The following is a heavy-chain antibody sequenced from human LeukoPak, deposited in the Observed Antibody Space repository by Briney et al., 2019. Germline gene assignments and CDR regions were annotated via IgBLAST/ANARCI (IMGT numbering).Heavy chain of an antibody. J-gene: IGHJ6*02. CDR2: ISSSSSTI. V-gene: IGHV3-48*01. CDR1: GFTFSSYS. D-gene: IGHD2-2*01. Sequence: PGGSLRLSCAASGFTFSSYSMTWVRQAPGKGLEWVSYISSSSSTIYYADSVKGRFTISRDNAKNSLYLQMNSLRAEDTAVYYCARDQLPPYPYYYYGMDVWGQGTTVTVSS. CDR3: ARDQLPPYPYYYYGMDV.